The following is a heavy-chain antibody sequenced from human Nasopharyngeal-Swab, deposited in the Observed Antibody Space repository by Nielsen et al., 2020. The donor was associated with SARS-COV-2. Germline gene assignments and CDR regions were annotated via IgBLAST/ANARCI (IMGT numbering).Heavy chain of an antibody. D-gene: IGHD3-10*01. Sequence: SETLSLTCTVSGGSISSYYWNWIRQPPGKGLEWIGYIYYSGSTNYNPSLMSRVTISVDTSKNQFSLKLSSVTAADTAVYYCARGKRLLWFGESDLFDIWGQGTMVNVSS. V-gene: IGHV4-59*01. CDR2: IYYSGST. J-gene: IGHJ3*02. CDR3: ARGKRLLWFGESDLFDI. CDR1: GGSISSYY.